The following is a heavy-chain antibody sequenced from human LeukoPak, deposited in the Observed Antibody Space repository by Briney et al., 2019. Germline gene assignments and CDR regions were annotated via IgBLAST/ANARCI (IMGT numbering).Heavy chain of an antibody. D-gene: IGHD3-3*01. CDR3: ARDVGITIFGVADDAFDI. V-gene: IGHV4-59*01. J-gene: IGHJ3*02. Sequence: PSETLSLTCTVSGGSISSYYWSWIRQPPGKGLEWIGYIYYSGSTNHNPSLKSRVTISVDTSKNQFSLKLSSVTAADTAVYYCARDVGITIFGVADDAFDIWGQGTMVTVSS. CDR1: GGSISSYY. CDR2: IYYSGST.